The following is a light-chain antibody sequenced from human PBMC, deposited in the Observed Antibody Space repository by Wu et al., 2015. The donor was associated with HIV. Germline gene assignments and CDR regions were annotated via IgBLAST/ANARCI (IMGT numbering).Light chain of an antibody. Sequence: EIVMTQSPATLSVSPGERATLSCRASQSVSSNLAWYQQKPGQTPRLLIYGASTRATNIPDRFSGSGSGTDFTLTISRLEPEDFAVYYCQQYGTSPPWTFGQGTKVEMK. J-gene: IGKJ1*01. CDR1: QSVSSN. CDR2: GAS. CDR3: QQYGTSPPWT. V-gene: IGKV3-20*01.